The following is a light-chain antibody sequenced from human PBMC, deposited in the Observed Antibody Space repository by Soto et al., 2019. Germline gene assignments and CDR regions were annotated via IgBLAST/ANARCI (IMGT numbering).Light chain of an antibody. V-gene: IGLV1-51*02. J-gene: IGLJ1*01. CDR2: ENN. CDR1: SSNIGKNF. Sequence: QSLLTQPPSVSAAPGQTVTISCSGSSSNIGKNFVSWYQQLPGTAPQLLIYENNKRPSGIPDRFSGSKSGTSATLGITGLQTGDEADYYCGTWDSSLSAGGIFGTGTKVTVL. CDR3: GTWDSSLSAGGI.